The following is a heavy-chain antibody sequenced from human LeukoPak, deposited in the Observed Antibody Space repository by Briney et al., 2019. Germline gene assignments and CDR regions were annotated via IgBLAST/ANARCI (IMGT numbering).Heavy chain of an antibody. Sequence: GGSLRLSCAASGFTFSSHAMHWVRQAPGKGLEWVAVISYDGSNKYYADSVKGRFTISRDNSKNTLYLQMNSLRAEDTAVYYCARGGAAMVREVEGDYWGQGTLVTVSS. D-gene: IGHD3-10*01. V-gene: IGHV3-30*04. CDR1: GFTFSSHA. J-gene: IGHJ4*02. CDR3: ARGGAAMVREVEGDY. CDR2: ISYDGSNK.